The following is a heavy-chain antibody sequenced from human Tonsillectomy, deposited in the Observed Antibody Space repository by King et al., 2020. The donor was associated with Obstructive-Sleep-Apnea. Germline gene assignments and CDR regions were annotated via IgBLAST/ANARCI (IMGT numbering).Heavy chain of an antibody. Sequence: VQLVESGGGLVQPGGSLRLSCAASGFTFSSYAMSWVRQAPGKGLEWVSAISGRGGSTYYADSVKGRFTISRDNAKNTLILQMNSLRAEDTAVYYCAKAWSSSWVFDYWGQGTLVTVSS. CDR1: GFTFSSYA. CDR3: AKAWSSSWVFDY. V-gene: IGHV3-23*04. J-gene: IGHJ4*02. D-gene: IGHD6-13*01. CDR2: ISGRGGST.